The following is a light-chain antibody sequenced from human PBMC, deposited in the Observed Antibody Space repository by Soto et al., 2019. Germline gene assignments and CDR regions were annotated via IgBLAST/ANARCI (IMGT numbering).Light chain of an antibody. CDR1: SSNIGSYT. J-gene: IGLJ3*02. CDR3: AAWDDSLIWV. V-gene: IGLV1-44*01. CDR2: SNN. Sequence: QSVLTQPPSASGTPGQRVTISCSGSSSNIGSYTVNWYQQLPGTAPKLLIYSNNQRPSGVPDRFSGSKSGTSASLAISGLQSEDEADYYCAAWDDSLIWVFGGGTKLTVL.